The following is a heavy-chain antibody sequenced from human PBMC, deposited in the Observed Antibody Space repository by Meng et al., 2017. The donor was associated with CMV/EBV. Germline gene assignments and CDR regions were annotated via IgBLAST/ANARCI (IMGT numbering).Heavy chain of an antibody. V-gene: IGHV4-30-4*08. CDR1: GGSISSGDYY. CDR3: ARDNRRGGVDY. Sequence: VQPQEAGPGLVKPSQTLSVTCTVSGGSISSGDYYWSWIRQPPGKGLEWIGYIYYSGSTYYNPSLKSRVTISVDTSKNQFSLKLSSVTAADTAVYYCARDNRRGGVDYWGQGTLVTVSS. CDR2: IYYSGST. D-gene: IGHD3-3*01. J-gene: IGHJ4*02.